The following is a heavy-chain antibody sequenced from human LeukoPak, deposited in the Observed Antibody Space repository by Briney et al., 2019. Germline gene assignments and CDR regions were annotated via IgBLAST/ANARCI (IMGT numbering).Heavy chain of an antibody. D-gene: IGHD4-23*01. CDR1: GFTVSSNY. V-gene: IGHV3-53*01. CDR2: IYSGGST. J-gene: IGHJ6*03. Sequence: GGSLRLSCAASGFTVSSNYMSWVRQAPGKGLEWVSVIYSGGSTYYADSVKGRFTISRDNSKNTLYLQMNSLRAEDTAVYYCAREAEQHGGNPRWYYYYMDVWGKGTTVTVSS. CDR3: AREAEQHGGNPRWYYYYMDV.